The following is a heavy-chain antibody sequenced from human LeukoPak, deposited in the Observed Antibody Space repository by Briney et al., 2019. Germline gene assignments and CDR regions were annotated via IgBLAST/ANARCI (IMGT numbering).Heavy chain of an antibody. CDR1: GGSISSNNYY. Sequence: PSETLSLTCTVSGGSISSNNYYWAWIRQPPGKGLEWIGSIYSSGSASYNPSLKSRVSIVLDTSKNQFSPKVTSVTAADTAVYYCARDRSSYAKGHYDYWGQGTLVTVSS. CDR3: ARDRSSYAKGHYDY. J-gene: IGHJ4*01. V-gene: IGHV4-39*07. CDR2: IYSSGSA. D-gene: IGHD6-6*01.